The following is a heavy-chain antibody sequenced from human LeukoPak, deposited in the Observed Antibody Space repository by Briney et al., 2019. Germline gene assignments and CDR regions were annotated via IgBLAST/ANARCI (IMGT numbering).Heavy chain of an antibody. D-gene: IGHD3-22*01. CDR1: GGSYSGYY. V-gene: IGHV4-34*01. Sequence: SDTLSLTCAVYGGSYSGYYWSWVRQPPGKGLEWIGEINHSGSNNYNPSLKSRVTISVDTSKNQFSLKLSSVTAADTAVYYCARDWPYYYDSSGPDAFDIWGQGTMVTVSS. J-gene: IGHJ3*02. CDR3: ARDWPYYYDSSGPDAFDI. CDR2: INHSGSN.